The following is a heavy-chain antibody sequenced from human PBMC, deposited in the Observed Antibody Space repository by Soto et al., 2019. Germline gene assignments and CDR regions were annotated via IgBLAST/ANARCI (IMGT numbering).Heavy chain of an antibody. D-gene: IGHD3-16*01. CDR1: GFKFDDYA. CDR3: VKEKVPTFLHAFDI. Sequence: EVQLVESGGGLVQPGGSLRLSCAASGFKFDDYAMHWVRQAPGKGLEWVSGISWKSGDINYEDYVKGRFTISRDNAKNSLFLQMNNLSADDTALYYCVKEKVPTFLHAFDIWGQGTMVTVSS. V-gene: IGHV3-9*01. CDR2: ISWKSGDI. J-gene: IGHJ3*02.